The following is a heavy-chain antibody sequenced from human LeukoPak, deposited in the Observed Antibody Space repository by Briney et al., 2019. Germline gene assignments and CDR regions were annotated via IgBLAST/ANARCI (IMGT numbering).Heavy chain of an antibody. Sequence: SGTLSLTCAVSGGSISSSNWWSWVRQPPGKGLEWIGEIYHSGSTNYNPSLKSRVTISVDKSKNQFSLELSSVTAADTAVYYCARVAKDIVVVPAAFNWFDPWGQGTLVTVSS. J-gene: IGHJ5*02. V-gene: IGHV4-4*02. CDR3: ARVAKDIVVVPAAFNWFDP. D-gene: IGHD2-2*01. CDR2: IYHSGST. CDR1: GGSISSSNW.